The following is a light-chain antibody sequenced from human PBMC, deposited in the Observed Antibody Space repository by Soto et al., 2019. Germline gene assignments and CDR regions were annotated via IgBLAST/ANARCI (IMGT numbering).Light chain of an antibody. Sequence: IQRTQSPSALSASVGDRVTITCRASQSIKTWLAWYQRKPGKVPDLLISSASTLQSGAPSRFSGSGSGTDFTPTISSLQPEDVATYYCQKYNIAPSWTFGQGTKVDIK. CDR3: QKYNIAPSWT. CDR2: SAS. CDR1: QSIKTW. J-gene: IGKJ1*01. V-gene: IGKV1-27*01.